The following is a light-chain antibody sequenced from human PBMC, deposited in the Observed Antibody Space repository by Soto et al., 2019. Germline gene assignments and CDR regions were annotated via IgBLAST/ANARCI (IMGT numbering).Light chain of an antibody. CDR3: QQYASSPWT. J-gene: IGKJ1*01. V-gene: IGKV3-20*01. CDR2: GAS. CDR1: QSVSSN. Sequence: EIVMTQSPATLSVSPGERATLSCRASQSVSSNLAWYQQKPDQAPRLLIYGASSRATGIPDRFSGSGSGTDFTLTISRLEPEDFVVYYCQQYASSPWTFGQGTKVDI.